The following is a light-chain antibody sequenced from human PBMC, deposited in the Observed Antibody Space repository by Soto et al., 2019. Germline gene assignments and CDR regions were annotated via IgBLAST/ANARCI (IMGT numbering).Light chain of an antibody. Sequence: QSVLTQPPSASGTPGQRVTISRSGSSSNIGSYNVNWYQQVPGTAPKLLIYNNNQRPSGLPDRFPGYESGTSASLAISGLQVEDGGDYYGAAWVARLKERGFGGGTQLTVL. J-gene: IGLJ3*02. CDR2: NNN. V-gene: IGLV1-44*01. CDR1: SSNIGSYN. CDR3: AAWVARLKERG.